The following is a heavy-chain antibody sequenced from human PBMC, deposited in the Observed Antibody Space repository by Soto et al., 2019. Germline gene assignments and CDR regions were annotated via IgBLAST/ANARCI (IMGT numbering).Heavy chain of an antibody. CDR1: GFTFSSYG. D-gene: IGHD5-12*01. J-gene: IGHJ4*02. CDR2: ISYDGSNK. V-gene: IGHV3-30*18. Sequence: QVQLVESGGGVVQPGRSLRLSCAASGFTFSSYGMHWVRQAPGKGLEWVAVISYDGSNKYYADFVKGRFTISRDNSKNTLYLQMNSLRAEDTAVYYCAKALISGYDYNFDYWGQGTLVTVSS. CDR3: AKALISGYDYNFDY.